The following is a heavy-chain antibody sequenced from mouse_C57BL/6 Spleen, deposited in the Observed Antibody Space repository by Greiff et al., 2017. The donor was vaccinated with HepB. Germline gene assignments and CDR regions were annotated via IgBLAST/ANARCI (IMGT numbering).Heavy chain of an antibody. CDR1: GFTFSDYG. D-gene: IGHD6-5*01. V-gene: IGHV5-17*01. J-gene: IGHJ2*01. CDR2: ISSGSSTI. Sequence: EVMLVESGGGLVKPGGSLKLSCAASGFTFSDYGMHWVRQAPEKGLEWVAYISSGSSTIYYADTVKGRFTISRDNAKNTLFLQMTSLRSEDTAMYYCARGPLSHFDYWGQGTTLTVSS. CDR3: ARGPLSHFDY.